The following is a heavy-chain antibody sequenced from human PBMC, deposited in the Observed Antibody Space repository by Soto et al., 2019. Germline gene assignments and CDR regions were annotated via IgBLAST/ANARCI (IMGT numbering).Heavy chain of an antibody. J-gene: IGHJ3*02. Sequence: AVKVSCKASGGTFSSYAISWVRQAPGQGLEWMGGIIPIFGTANYAQKFQGRVTITADESTSTAYMELSSLRSEDTAVYYCATTGIAVAGTAFDIWGQGTMVTVSS. D-gene: IGHD6-19*01. CDR1: GGTFSSYA. CDR3: ATTGIAVAGTAFDI. CDR2: IIPIFGTA. V-gene: IGHV1-69*13.